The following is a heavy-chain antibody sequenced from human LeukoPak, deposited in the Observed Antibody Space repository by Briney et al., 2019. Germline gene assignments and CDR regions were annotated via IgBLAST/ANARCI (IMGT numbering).Heavy chain of an antibody. J-gene: IGHJ4*02. CDR1: GFTFSYAW. Sequence: PGGSPRPSCAASGFTFSYAWISSVRPPPGKGLEWVGRISTKSDGGTTEDAAPVKGRFTISRDNSKNTLYLQMDSLKSEDTAVYYCTTDLPAAGGKGFDHWGQGTLVTVSS. CDR3: TTDLPAAGGKGFDH. D-gene: IGHD6-13*01. CDR2: ISTKSDGGTT. V-gene: IGHV3-15*01.